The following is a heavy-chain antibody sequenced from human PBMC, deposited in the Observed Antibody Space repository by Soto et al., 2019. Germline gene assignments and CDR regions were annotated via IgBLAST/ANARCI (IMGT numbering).Heavy chain of an antibody. J-gene: IGHJ4*02. CDR1: GGSFSGYY. CDR3: ARGRQRTIVVVVAATPYFDY. Sequence: PSETLSLTCAVYGGSFSGYYWSWIRQPPGKGLEWIGEINHSGSTNYNPSLKSRVTISVDTSKNQFSLKLSSVTAADTAVYYCARGRQRTIVVVVAATPYFDYWGQGTLVTVSS. D-gene: IGHD2-15*01. CDR2: INHSGST. V-gene: IGHV4-34*01.